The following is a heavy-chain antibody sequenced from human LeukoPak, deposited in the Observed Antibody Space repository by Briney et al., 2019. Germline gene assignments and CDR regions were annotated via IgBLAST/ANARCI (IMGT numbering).Heavy chain of an antibody. D-gene: IGHD3-22*01. Sequence: GASVNVSCTASGYTFTSYGISWVRQAPGQGLEWVGWISAYNGNTNYAQKLQGRVTMTTDTSTSTAYMELRSLRSDDTAVYCCARDRYYDSSGYWTSWGQGTLVTVSS. J-gene: IGHJ5*02. CDR3: ARDRYYDSSGYWTS. V-gene: IGHV1-18*01. CDR2: ISAYNGNT. CDR1: GYTFTSYG.